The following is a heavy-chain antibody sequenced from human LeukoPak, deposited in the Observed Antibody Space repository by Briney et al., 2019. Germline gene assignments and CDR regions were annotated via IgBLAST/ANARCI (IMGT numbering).Heavy chain of an antibody. CDR1: GGSFSGYY. CDR2: IDHSGST. CDR3: ARGPLTVTRGFDP. D-gene: IGHD4-17*01. V-gene: IGHV4-34*01. J-gene: IGHJ5*02. Sequence: PSETLSLTCAVYGGSFSGYYWTWIRQSPGKGLEWIGKIDHSGSTNYNPSLKSRVTMSVDTSKNQFSLKLSSVTAADTAVYYCARGPLTVTRGFDPWGQGTLVTVSS.